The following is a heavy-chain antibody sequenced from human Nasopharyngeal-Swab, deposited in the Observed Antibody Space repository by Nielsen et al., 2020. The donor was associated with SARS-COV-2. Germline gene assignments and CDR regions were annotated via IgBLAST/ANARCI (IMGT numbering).Heavy chain of an antibody. J-gene: IGHJ4*02. V-gene: IGHV5-51*01. CDR3: VRGDTVTADF. Sequence: GESLKISCQGSGYNFRNYWIGWVRQMSGKGLEWMGIIFPGDSDTRSSPSFQGQVTISADKSISTAYLQWTSLKASDGATYYCVRGDTVTADFWGQGTLVTVSS. CDR1: GYNFRNYW. CDR2: IFPGDSDT. D-gene: IGHD4-17*01.